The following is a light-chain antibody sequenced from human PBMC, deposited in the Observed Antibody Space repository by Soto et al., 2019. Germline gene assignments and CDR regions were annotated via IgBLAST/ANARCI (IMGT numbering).Light chain of an antibody. CDR3: LQDYNYPRT. Sequence: EIVMTQSPATLSVSPGERVTLSCRASESVGSNLAWYQQKPGQSPRLLIHGASTRATGIPDRFSGSGSGTAFTLTISSLQSEDFATYDCLQDYNYPRTFGQGTKVEIK. CDR1: ESVGSN. CDR2: GAS. J-gene: IGKJ1*01. V-gene: IGKV3-15*01.